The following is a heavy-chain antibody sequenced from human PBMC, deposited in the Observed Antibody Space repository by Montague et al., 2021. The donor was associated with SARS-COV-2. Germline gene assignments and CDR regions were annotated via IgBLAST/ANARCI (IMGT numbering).Heavy chain of an antibody. CDR2: FYSFWST. Sequence: SETLSLTCTVSGASVGSSDWGWIRQSPGKGLDWIGYFYSFWSTDYNPSLKSRATISRDTSKNPFSLKVRSVTAAATAVYYCARETMTADAFDIWGQGTMVTVSS. V-gene: IGHV4-59*02. J-gene: IGHJ3*02. CDR1: GASVGSSD. CDR3: ARETMTADAFDI. D-gene: IGHD1-14*01.